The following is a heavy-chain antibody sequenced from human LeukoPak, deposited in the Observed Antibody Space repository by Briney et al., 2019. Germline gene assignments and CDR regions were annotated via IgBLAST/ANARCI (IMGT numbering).Heavy chain of an antibody. D-gene: IGHD6-19*01. Sequence: PGGSLRLSCAASGFTFSSYAMHWVRQAPGKGLEWVAVISYDGSNKYYADSVKGRFTIPRDNSKNTLYLQMNSLRAEDTAVYYCARAFNGLWLVAGFDYWGQGTLVTVSS. CDR3: ARAFNGLWLVAGFDY. V-gene: IGHV3-30-3*01. J-gene: IGHJ4*02. CDR2: ISYDGSNK. CDR1: GFTFSSYA.